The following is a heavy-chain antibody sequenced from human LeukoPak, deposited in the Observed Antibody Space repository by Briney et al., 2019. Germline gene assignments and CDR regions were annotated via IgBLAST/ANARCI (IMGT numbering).Heavy chain of an antibody. D-gene: IGHD1-26*01. J-gene: IGHJ6*02. CDR3: VRVQSGSYARYGMDV. Sequence: ASVKVSCKASGYTFSSYDINWLRQATGQGLEWMGWMNPNSGSTGYAQKFQGRVTMTRSTSISTAYMELSSLRSEDTAVYYCVRVQSGSYARYGMDVWGQGTTVTVSS. CDR2: MNPNSGST. CDR1: GYTFSSYD. V-gene: IGHV1-8*01.